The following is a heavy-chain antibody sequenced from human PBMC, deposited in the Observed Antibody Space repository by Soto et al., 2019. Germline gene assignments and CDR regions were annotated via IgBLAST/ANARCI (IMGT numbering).Heavy chain of an antibody. CDR3: ARHVGGRDYYYGIDV. CDR2: IHPGDSDV. J-gene: IGHJ6*02. V-gene: IGHV5-51*01. CDR1: GYTFINYW. Sequence: PGESLKISCKASGYTFINYWIAWVRQMPGKGLEWMGIIHPGDSDVRYSPSFQGLVTFSADKSINTAYAQWSSLKAPDTALYYCARHVGGRDYYYGIDVWGQGTTVTSP.